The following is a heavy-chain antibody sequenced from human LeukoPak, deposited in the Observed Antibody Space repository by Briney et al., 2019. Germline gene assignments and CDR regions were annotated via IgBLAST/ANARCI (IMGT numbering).Heavy chain of an antibody. CDR3: VKDLGGTYSFDY. D-gene: IGHD1-26*01. V-gene: IGHV3-64D*06. CDR2: ITGNGGTT. CDR1: GFTFSSHA. J-gene: IGHJ4*02. Sequence: GGSLRLSCSASGFTFSSHAMHWVRQAPGKGLEYVSPITGNGGTTYYADSVKGRFTITRDNSKNTLYLQISSLRAEDTAVYYCVKDLGGTYSFDYWGQGTLVTVSS.